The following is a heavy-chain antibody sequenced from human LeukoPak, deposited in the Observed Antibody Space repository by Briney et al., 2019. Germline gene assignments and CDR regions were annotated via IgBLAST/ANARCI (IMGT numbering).Heavy chain of an antibody. CDR2: ISADSATT. CDR3: ARKSASGNYPLDY. Sequence: GGSLRLSCAASGFNFGSYSMTWVRQAPGKGLEWVSVISADSATTFYADSVKGRFTISRDNAKNTVFLQMSSLRAEDTALYYCARKSASGNYPLDYWGQGALVTVSS. J-gene: IGHJ4*02. V-gene: IGHV3-23*01. D-gene: IGHD3-10*01. CDR1: GFNFGSYS.